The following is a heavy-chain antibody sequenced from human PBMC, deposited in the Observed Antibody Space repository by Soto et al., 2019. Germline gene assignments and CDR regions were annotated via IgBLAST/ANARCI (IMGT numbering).Heavy chain of an antibody. CDR3: ARALYVDTAMVIGY. Sequence: QVQLQESGPGLVKPSETLSLTCTVSGGSISSYYWSWIRQPTGKGLEWIGYIYYSGSTNYNPSLKSRVTISVATSKNQFSLKLSSVTAADTAVYYCARALYVDTAMVIGYWGQGTLVTVSS. CDR1: GGSISSYY. D-gene: IGHD5-18*01. J-gene: IGHJ4*02. V-gene: IGHV4-59*01. CDR2: IYYSGST.